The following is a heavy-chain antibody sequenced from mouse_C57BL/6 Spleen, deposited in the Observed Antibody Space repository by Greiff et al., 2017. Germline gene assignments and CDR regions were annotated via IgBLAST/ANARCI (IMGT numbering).Heavy chain of an antibody. CDR2: IYPGSGST. CDR3: ARWGYYGSSYGYAMDY. D-gene: IGHD1-1*01. V-gene: IGHV1-55*01. J-gene: IGHJ4*01. Sequence: QVQLQQPGAELVKPGASVKMSCKASGYTFTSYWITWVKQRPGQGLAWIGDIYPGSGSTNYNENFKSKATLTVDTSSSTAYMQLSSLTSDDSAVYYCARWGYYGSSYGYAMDYWGQGTSVTVSS. CDR1: GYTFTSYW.